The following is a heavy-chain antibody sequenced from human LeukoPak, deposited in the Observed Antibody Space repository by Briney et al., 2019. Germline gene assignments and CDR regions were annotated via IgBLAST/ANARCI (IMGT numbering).Heavy chain of an antibody. J-gene: IGHJ3*02. CDR3: ARVYCTNGVCFDAFDI. CDR1: GYTFTGYY. Sequence: ASVKVSCKASGYTFTGYYMHWVRQAPGQGLEWMGWINPNSGGTNYAQKFQGRVTMTRDTSISTAYMELSRLRSDDTAVYYCARVYCTNGVCFDAFDIWGQGTMVTVSS. V-gene: IGHV1-2*02. CDR2: INPNSGGT. D-gene: IGHD2-8*01.